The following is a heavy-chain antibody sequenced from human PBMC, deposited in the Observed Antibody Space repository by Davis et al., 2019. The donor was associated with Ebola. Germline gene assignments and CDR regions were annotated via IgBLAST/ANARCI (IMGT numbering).Heavy chain of an antibody. CDR2: ISSSGSTI. CDR1: GFTFSDYY. Sequence: PGGSLRLSCAASGFTFSDYYMSWIRQAPGKGLEWVSYISSSGSTIYYADSVKGRFTISRDNAKNSLYLQMNSLRDEDTAVYYCARDSGIPHYDFWSGYSASYFDYWGQGTLVTVSS. D-gene: IGHD3-3*01. J-gene: IGHJ4*02. CDR3: ARDSGIPHYDFWSGYSASYFDY. V-gene: IGHV3-11*04.